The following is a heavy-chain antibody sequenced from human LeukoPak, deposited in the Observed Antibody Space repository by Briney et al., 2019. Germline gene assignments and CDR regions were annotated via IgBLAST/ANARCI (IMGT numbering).Heavy chain of an antibody. Sequence: PSETLSLTCTVSGGSISSYYWSWIRQPPGKGLEWLGYIYYSGSTNYNPSLKSRVTISVDKSKNQFSLKLSSVAAADTAVYYCARQYPANCLDYWGQGTLVTVSS. CDR2: IYYSGST. V-gene: IGHV4-59*08. CDR3: ARQYPANCLDY. J-gene: IGHJ4*02. CDR1: GGSISSYY. D-gene: IGHD4/OR15-4a*01.